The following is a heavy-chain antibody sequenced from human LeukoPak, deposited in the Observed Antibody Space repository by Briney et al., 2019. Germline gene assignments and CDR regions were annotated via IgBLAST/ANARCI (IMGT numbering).Heavy chain of an antibody. CDR2: IKQDGSEK. CDR3: AREGAVAGIVWFDP. Sequence: GGSLRLSCAASEFTFSNYAMSWVRQAPGKGLEWVANIKQDGSEKYYVDSVKGRFTISRDNAKNSLYLQMNSLRAEDTAVYYCAREGAVAGIVWFDPWGQGTLVTVSS. D-gene: IGHD6-19*01. J-gene: IGHJ5*02. V-gene: IGHV3-7*01. CDR1: EFTFSNYA.